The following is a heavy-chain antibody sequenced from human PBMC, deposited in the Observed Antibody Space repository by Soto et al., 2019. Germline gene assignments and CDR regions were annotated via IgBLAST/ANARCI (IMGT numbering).Heavy chain of an antibody. V-gene: IGHV2-5*01. CDR2: MYSNDDK. Sequence: QITLKQSGPTLVKPTQTLTLTCTFSGFSLSTSGVGVGWVRQPPGKALEWLALMYSNDDKRFSTSLKSRLAITQDTSKNQVVLTMPNMDPVDTATYYCTHMRGSVLYGMDVWGQGTTVTVSS. D-gene: IGHD3-10*01. CDR3: THMRGSVLYGMDV. CDR1: GFSLSTSGVG. J-gene: IGHJ6*02.